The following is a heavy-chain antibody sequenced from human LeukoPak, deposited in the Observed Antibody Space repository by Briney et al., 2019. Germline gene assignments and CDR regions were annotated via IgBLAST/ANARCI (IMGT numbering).Heavy chain of an antibody. V-gene: IGHV3-9*01. J-gene: IGHJ3*02. CDR1: GFTFDDYA. D-gene: IGHD3-10*01. CDR2: ISWNSGSI. Sequence: GRSLRLSCAASGFTFDDYAMHWVRQAPGKGPEWVSGISWNSGSIGYADSVKGRFTISRDNAKNSLYLQMNSLRAEDTALYYCAKGVRITMVRGAFDIWGQGTMVTVSS. CDR3: AKGVRITMVRGAFDI.